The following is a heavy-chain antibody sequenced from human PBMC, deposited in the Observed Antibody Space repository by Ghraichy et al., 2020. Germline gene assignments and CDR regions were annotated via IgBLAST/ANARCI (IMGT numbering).Heavy chain of an antibody. D-gene: IGHD2-15*01. J-gene: IGHJ4*02. CDR3: ARDAAYCSGGSCLHY. Sequence: GSLKISCEGSGFTVSNNYMTWVRQAPGKGLEWVSVIYNVGTTYYADSVKGRFTISRDNSKNTLYLQMNSLRPEDTAVYYCARDAAYCSGGSCLHYWGQGTLITVSS. CDR1: GFTVSNNY. V-gene: IGHV3-66*02. CDR2: IYNVGTT.